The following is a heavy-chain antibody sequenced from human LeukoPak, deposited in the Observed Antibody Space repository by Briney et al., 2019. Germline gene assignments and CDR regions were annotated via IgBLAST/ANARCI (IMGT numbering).Heavy chain of an antibody. CDR2: IYTSGST. D-gene: IGHD3-22*01. J-gene: IGHJ2*01. CDR1: GGSISSNSYY. Sequence: PSETLSLTCAVSGGSISSNSYYWSWIRQPAGKGLEWIGRIYTSGSTNYNPSLKSRVTISVDTSKNQFSLKLSSVTAADTAVYYCARATYYYDSSGYYYYWYFDLWGRGTLVTVSS. V-gene: IGHV4-61*02. CDR3: ARATYYYDSSGYYYYWYFDL.